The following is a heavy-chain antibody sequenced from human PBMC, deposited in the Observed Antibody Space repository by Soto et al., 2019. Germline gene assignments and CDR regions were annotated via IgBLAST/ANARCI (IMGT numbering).Heavy chain of an antibody. V-gene: IGHV4-30-4*01. CDR2: LYHSGRT. CDR3: ARSMAAYYSYALDV. J-gene: IGHJ6*02. D-gene: IGHD2-8*01. Sequence: QVQLQESGPGLVKPSQTLSLTCTVSGGSINSGDYYWTWIRQPPGQGLEWMGFLYHSGRTFYNPSLKSRVTIPVDTSTKQFSLKLSSVTAADTAVYYCARSMAAYYSYALDVWGQGTTVTVSS. CDR1: GGSINSGDYY.